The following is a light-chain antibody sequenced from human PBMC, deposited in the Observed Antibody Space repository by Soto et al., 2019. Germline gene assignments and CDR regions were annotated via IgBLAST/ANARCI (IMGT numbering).Light chain of an antibody. CDR3: QTWGTGIQV. CDR2: LNGDGSH. J-gene: IGLJ2*01. V-gene: IGLV4-69*01. Sequence: QAVVTQSPSASASLGASVKLTCTLSSGHSSYAIAWHQQQPEKGPRYLMKLNGDGSHSKGDGIPDRFSGSSSGAERYLTISSLQSEDEADYYCQTWGTGIQVFGGGTKVTVL. CDR1: SGHSSYA.